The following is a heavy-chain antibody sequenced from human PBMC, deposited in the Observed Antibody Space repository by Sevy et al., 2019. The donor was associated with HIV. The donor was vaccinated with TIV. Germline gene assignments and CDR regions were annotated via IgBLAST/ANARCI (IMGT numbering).Heavy chain of an antibody. J-gene: IGHJ5*02. CDR2: INPNNGDT. D-gene: IGHD3-10*01. CDR1: GYTFRHYW. Sequence: ASVKVSCQASGYTFRHYWIHWMRQAPGQGPERMGWINPNNGDTLYAQTFQGRVTMTRDISISAAYMELNWLSSDDTAVYYCARDAGIYGPPWWFDPWGQGTLVTVSS. CDR3: ARDAGIYGPPWWFDP. V-gene: IGHV1-2*02.